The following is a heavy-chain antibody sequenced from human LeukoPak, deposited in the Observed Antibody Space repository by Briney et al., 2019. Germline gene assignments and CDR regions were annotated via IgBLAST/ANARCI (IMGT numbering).Heavy chain of an antibody. CDR3: ARGITVADLFDY. CDR1: GFTFSDCY. CDR2: VTSSGSAI. V-gene: IGHV3-11*01. D-gene: IGHD6-19*01. J-gene: IGHJ4*02. Sequence: PGGSLRLSCAASGFTFSDCYMSWLRQAPGKGLEWVSSVTSSGSAIFYADSVKGRFTISRDNAKNSLYLQMNSLRAEDTALYYCARGITVADLFDYWGQGTLVTASS.